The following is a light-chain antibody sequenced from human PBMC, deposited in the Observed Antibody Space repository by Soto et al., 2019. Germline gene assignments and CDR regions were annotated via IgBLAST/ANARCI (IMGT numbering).Light chain of an antibody. Sequence: EIALTQYPGTLSLSPGERATLSCRVSQSVSSSYLAWYQQKPGQAPRLLIYGASSRATGIPDRFSGSGSGAAFTLSISRLEPEEFVVYYCQQYGSAPPYSFGQGTKLEIK. CDR2: GAS. V-gene: IGKV3-20*01. CDR1: QSVSSSY. J-gene: IGKJ2*03. CDR3: QQYGSAPPYS.